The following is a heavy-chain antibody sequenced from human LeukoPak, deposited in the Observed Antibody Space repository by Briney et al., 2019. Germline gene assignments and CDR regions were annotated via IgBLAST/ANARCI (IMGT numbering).Heavy chain of an antibody. CDR2: IRYGGSDK. V-gene: IGHV3-30*02. CDR1: GFTFSSYG. Sequence: GGSLRLSCVASGFTFSSYGTHWVRQAPGKGLEWVAFIRYGGSDKYYADSVRGRFTVSRDNSKNTLYLQMNSLRTEDTAVYYCAKDNSGWAFDYWGQGTLVTVSS. D-gene: IGHD6-19*01. J-gene: IGHJ4*02. CDR3: AKDNSGWAFDY.